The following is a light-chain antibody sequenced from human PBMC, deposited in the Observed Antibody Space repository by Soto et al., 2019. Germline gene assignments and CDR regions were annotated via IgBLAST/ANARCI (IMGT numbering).Light chain of an antibody. J-gene: IGKJ2*01. CDR2: WAS. Sequence: DIVMTQSPDSLAVYLGERATINCKSSQTVLYSSNNKNYLAWYQQKPGQPPKLLFYWASTREPGVPDRFSGSGSGTDFTLTISSLQAEDVAVYYCQQYYSTPYTFGQGTKLEIK. CDR1: QTVLYSSNNKNY. V-gene: IGKV4-1*01. CDR3: QQYYSTPYT.